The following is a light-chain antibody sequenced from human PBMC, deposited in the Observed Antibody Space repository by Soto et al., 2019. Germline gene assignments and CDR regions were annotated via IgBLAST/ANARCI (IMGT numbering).Light chain of an antibody. CDR3: QKYDRAPFT. Sequence: DIQMTQSPSSLSAYLGDRVTITCRASQGISNYLAWYQQKPGRIPKLLLFGASTLQSGVPALFSGIGSVTLFSLTIDGLLPEDVANYSCQKYDRAPFTFGPGTKVDFK. CDR1: QGISNY. V-gene: IGKV1-27*01. J-gene: IGKJ3*01. CDR2: GAS.